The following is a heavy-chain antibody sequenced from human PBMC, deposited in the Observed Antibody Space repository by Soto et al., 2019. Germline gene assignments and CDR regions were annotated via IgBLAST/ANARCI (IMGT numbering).Heavy chain of an antibody. CDR2: IIPIFGTA. V-gene: IGHV1-69*13. CDR3: AGVYCGGECYLYYYSGMDV. Sequence: ASVKVSCKASGGTFSSYAISWVRQAPGQGLEWMGGIIPIFGTANYAQKFQGRVTITADESTSTAYMELSSLRSEDTAVYYCAGVYCGGECYLYYYSGMDVWGQGTTVTVSS. D-gene: IGHD2-21*01. J-gene: IGHJ6*02. CDR1: GGTFSSYA.